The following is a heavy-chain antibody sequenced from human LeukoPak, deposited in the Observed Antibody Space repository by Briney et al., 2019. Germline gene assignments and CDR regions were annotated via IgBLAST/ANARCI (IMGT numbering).Heavy chain of an antibody. CDR1: GYTFTSYG. CDR3: AREAITMVRGPRWFDP. V-gene: IGHV1-18*04. Sequence: ASVKVSCKASGYTFTSYGISWVRQAPGQGPEWMGWISAYNGNTNYAQKLQGRVTMTTDTSTSTAYMELRSLRSDDTAVYYCAREAITMVRGPRWFDPWGQGTLVTVSS. J-gene: IGHJ5*02. D-gene: IGHD3-10*01. CDR2: ISAYNGNT.